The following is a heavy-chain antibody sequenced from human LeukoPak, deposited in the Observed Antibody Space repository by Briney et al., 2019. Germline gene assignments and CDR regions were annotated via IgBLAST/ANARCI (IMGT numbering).Heavy chain of an antibody. Sequence: GESLKISCKGSGYSFTSYWIGWVRQMPGKGLEWMGIIYPGDSDTGYSPSFQGQVTISADKSISTAYLQWSSLKASDTAMYYCARQGCSGGSCSPWAFDIWGQGTMVTVSS. CDR1: GYSFTSYW. CDR2: IYPGDSDT. CDR3: ARQGCSGGSCSPWAFDI. J-gene: IGHJ3*02. D-gene: IGHD2-15*01. V-gene: IGHV5-51*01.